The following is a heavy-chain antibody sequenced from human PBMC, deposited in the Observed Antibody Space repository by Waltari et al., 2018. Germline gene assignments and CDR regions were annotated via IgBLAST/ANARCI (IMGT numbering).Heavy chain of an antibody. CDR3: ANSIAVAVPVDFDY. D-gene: IGHD6-19*01. CDR2: IYYSGST. J-gene: IGHJ4*02. Sequence: QLQLQESGPGLVKPSETLSLTCTVSGGSISSRSYYWGWMRQPPGKGLEWIGSIYYSGSTYYNPSLKSRVTISVDTSKNQFSLKLSSVTAADTAVYYCANSIAVAVPVDFDYWGQGTLVTVSS. CDR1: GGSISSRSYY. V-gene: IGHV4-39*01.